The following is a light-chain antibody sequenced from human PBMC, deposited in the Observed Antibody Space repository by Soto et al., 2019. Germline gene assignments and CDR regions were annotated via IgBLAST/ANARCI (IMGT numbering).Light chain of an antibody. V-gene: IGLV2-14*01. CDR3: SSYTTSNTLV. Sequence: QSALTQPASVSGSPGQSITISCTGTSSEVGAYTYVSWYQQHPGKAPKLMIFEVSDRPSGVSNRFSGSKSGNTASLTISGLQAEDEADYYCSSYTTSNTLVFGGGTQLTVL. J-gene: IGLJ2*01. CDR1: SSEVGAYTY. CDR2: EVS.